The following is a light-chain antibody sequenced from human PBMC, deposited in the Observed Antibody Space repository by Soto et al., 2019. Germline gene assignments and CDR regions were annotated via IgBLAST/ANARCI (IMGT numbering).Light chain of an antibody. CDR3: QQYNVWPLT. CDR2: IAS. Sequence: EIVMTQSPATLSVSPGERATLSCRASQSVSSNLAWYQQKPGQTPNLLISIASTRAAGIPARFSGSGSGTEFTLTISSLQSEDFAVYYCQQYNVWPLTFGGGTKVEFK. CDR1: QSVSSN. V-gene: IGKV3-15*01. J-gene: IGKJ4*01.